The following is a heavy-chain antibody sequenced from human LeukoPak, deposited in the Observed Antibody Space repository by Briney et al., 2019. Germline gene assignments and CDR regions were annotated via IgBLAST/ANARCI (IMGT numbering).Heavy chain of an antibody. J-gene: IGHJ5*02. V-gene: IGHV4-59*01. CDR2: IYYSGST. CDR1: GGSISNYY. CDR3: ARIGWFGESPNWFDP. D-gene: IGHD3-10*01. Sequence: PSETLSLTCTVSGGSISNYYWSWIRQPPGKGLEWIGYIYYSGSTNYNPSLKSRVTISVDTSKNQFSLKLSSVTAADTAVYYCARIGWFGESPNWFDPWGQGTLVTVSS.